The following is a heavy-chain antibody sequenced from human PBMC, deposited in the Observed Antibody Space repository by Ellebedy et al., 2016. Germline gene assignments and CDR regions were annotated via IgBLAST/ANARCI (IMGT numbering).Heavy chain of an antibody. V-gene: IGHV1-69*13. CDR1: GGTFSSYA. CDR2: IIPIFGTA. CDR3: ASLPLADPYWNYVGYYYMDV. D-gene: IGHD1-7*01. J-gene: IGHJ6*03. Sequence: SVKVSCXASGGTFSSYAISWVRQAPGQGLEWMGGIIPIFGTANYAQKFQGRVTITADESTGTAYMELSSLRSEDTAVYYCASLPLADPYWNYVGYYYMDVWGKGTTVTVSS.